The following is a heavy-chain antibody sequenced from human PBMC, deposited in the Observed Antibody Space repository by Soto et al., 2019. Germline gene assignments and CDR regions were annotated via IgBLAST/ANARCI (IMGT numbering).Heavy chain of an antibody. V-gene: IGHV3-30*18. CDR1: GFIFSTYG. Sequence: QVQLVESGGGVVQPGRSLRLSCVASGFIFSTYGMHWVRQAPGKGLEWVAVISYDGSNKYYEDSVKGRFTISRDNSKNSLYRQLNSLTDEDTAVYYCPKDRLVATIPAGYYGMDVWGQGTTVTVSS. J-gene: IGHJ6*02. CDR3: PKDRLVATIPAGYYGMDV. CDR2: ISYDGSNK. D-gene: IGHD5-12*01.